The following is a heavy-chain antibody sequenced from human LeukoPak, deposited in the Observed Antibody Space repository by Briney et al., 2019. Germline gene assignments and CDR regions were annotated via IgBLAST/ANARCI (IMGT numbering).Heavy chain of an antibody. CDR2: IYSGGST. V-gene: IGHV3-53*01. CDR1: GFTVSSNY. Sequence: GSLRLSCAASGFTVSSNYINWVRQAPGKGLEWVSVIYSGGSTYYPDSVKGRFTISRDNSKNTLYLQMNSLRAEDTAVYYCARDRRGVGAFDIWGQGTMVTVSS. CDR3: ARDRRGVGAFDI. J-gene: IGHJ3*02. D-gene: IGHD3-10*01.